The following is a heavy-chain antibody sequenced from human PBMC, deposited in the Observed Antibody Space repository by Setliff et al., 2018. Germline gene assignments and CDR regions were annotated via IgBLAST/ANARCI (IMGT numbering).Heavy chain of an antibody. J-gene: IGHJ4*02. D-gene: IGHD3-10*01. Sequence: LSLTCAVSGYSISSGFYWGWIRQPPGKGLEWIGSIYHSGTTYYNPSLKSRVTISLDSSKNQFSLRLSSVTAADAAVYFCARESATIGEFPLYYFDKWGQGIPVTVSS. CDR1: GYSISSGFY. CDR3: ARESATIGEFPLYYFDK. CDR2: IYHSGTT. V-gene: IGHV4-38-2*02.